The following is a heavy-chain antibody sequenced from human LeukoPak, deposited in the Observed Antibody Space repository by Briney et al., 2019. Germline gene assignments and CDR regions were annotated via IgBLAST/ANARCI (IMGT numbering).Heavy chain of an antibody. CDR1: GYTFTSYD. D-gene: IGHD3-3*01. J-gene: IGHJ4*02. CDR3: AGGFPDYDFWSGYYHYSDY. Sequence: ASVKVSCKASGYTFTSYDINWVRQATGQGLEWMGWMNPNSGNTGYAQKFQGRVTITRNTSISTAYMEPSSLRSEDTAVYYCAGGFPDYDFWSGYYHYSDYWGQGTLVTVSS. CDR2: MNPNSGNT. V-gene: IGHV1-8*03.